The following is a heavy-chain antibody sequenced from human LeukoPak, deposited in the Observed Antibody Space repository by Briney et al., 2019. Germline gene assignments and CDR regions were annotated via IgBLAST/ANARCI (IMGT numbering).Heavy chain of an antibody. CDR3: AILNIAAARGWFDP. D-gene: IGHD6-13*01. CDR1: GASFSGYY. V-gene: IGHV4-34*01. CDR2: INHSGST. J-gene: IGHJ5*02. Sequence: PSETLSLTCAVYGASFSGYYWSWIRQPPGKGLEWIGEINHSGSTNYNPSLKSRVTISVDTSKNQFSLKLSSVTAADTAVYYCAILNIAAARGWFDPWGQGTLVTVSS.